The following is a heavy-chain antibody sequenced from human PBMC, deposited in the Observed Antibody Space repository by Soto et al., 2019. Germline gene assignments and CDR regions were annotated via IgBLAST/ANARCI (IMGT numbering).Heavy chain of an antibody. D-gene: IGHD1-1*01. CDR2: IKQDGSAK. J-gene: IGHJ4*02. CDR1: GFTFSNYW. Sequence: GGSLRLSCGGSGFTFSNYWMNWVRQTPGKGLEWVANIKQDGSAKNYVESVKGRFTISRDNAKNLVYLQTNSLRAEDTAVYYCAGGTGWVHDYWGQGT. V-gene: IGHV3-7*04. CDR3: AGGTGWVHDY.